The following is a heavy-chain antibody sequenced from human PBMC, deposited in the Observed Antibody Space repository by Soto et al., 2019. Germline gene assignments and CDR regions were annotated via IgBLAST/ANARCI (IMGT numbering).Heavy chain of an antibody. CDR2: ISLSSSTI. Sequence: EVQLVESGGGLVQPGGSLRLSCAASGFTFSSYNMNWVRQAPGKGLEWISDISLSSSTIFYAYSVKGRFTISRDNAKKSLYLQMNSLRAEDTAVYYCARDSRNYYYYMDVWGKGTTVTVSS. J-gene: IGHJ6*03. CDR3: ARDSRNYYYYMDV. CDR1: GFTFSSYN. V-gene: IGHV3-48*01.